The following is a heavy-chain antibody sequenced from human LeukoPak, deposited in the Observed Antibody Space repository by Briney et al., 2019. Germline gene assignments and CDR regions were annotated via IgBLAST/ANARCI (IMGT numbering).Heavy chain of an antibody. CDR3: AKDGQSFNSMWDYLDS. Sequence: GGSLRLSCAASGFDFSTYAMSWLRQAPGKGLDWVSGIGGGDTHYADSVKGRFTISRDNSKSTVELHMSSLRVEDTAVYYCAKDGQSFNSMWDYLDSWGRGTLVTVSS. V-gene: IGHV3-23*01. CDR2: IGGGDT. CDR1: GFDFSTYA. J-gene: IGHJ4*02. D-gene: IGHD1-26*01.